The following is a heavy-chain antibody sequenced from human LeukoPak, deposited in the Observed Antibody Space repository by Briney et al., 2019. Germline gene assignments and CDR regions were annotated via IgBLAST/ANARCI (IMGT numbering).Heavy chain of an antibody. Sequence: GGSLRLSCAASGFSFSNYRMNWVRQAPGKGLEWVSSISSNGDYIYYADSVKGRFTMSRDNAKNSLYLQLSSLRAEDTAVYYCARDLKGPVNDVFDMWGQGTMVTVSS. V-gene: IGHV3-21*01. CDR3: ARDLKGPVNDVFDM. D-gene: IGHD4-23*01. CDR1: GFSFSNYR. J-gene: IGHJ3*02. CDR2: ISSNGDYI.